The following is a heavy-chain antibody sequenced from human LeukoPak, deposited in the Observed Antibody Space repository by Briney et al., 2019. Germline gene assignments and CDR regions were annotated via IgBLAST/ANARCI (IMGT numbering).Heavy chain of an antibody. CDR1: GFTFSSYA. Sequence: GSLRLSCAASGFTFSSYAMSWVRQAPGKGLEWVSVIYSGGSTYYADSVKGRFTISRDNSKNTLYLQMNSLRAEDTAVYYCARDRPYDSNSEHWGQGTLVTVSS. CDR2: IYSGGST. J-gene: IGHJ1*01. CDR3: ARDRPYDSNSEH. V-gene: IGHV3-66*01. D-gene: IGHD3-22*01.